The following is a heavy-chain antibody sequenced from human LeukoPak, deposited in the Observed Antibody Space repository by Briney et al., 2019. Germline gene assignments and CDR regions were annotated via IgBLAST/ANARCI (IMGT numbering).Heavy chain of an antibody. CDR2: ISWNSGSI. CDR3: AKDTGYYYDSSNYLGY. CDR1: GFTFDDYA. Sequence: GGSLRLSCAASGFTFDDYAMHWIRQAPGKGLEWVSGISWNSGSIGYADSVKGRFTISRDNAKNSLYLQMNSLRAEDTALYYCAKDTGYYYDSSNYLGYWGQGTLVTVSS. V-gene: IGHV3-9*01. D-gene: IGHD3-22*01. J-gene: IGHJ4*02.